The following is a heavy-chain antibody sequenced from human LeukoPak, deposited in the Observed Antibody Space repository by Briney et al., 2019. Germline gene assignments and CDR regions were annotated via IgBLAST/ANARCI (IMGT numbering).Heavy chain of an antibody. J-gene: IGHJ6*03. CDR3: ARVWYFTYYYYYYYMDV. V-gene: IGHV4-34*01. Sequence: KPSETLSLTCAVYGGSFSGYYWSWIRQPPGKGLEWIGEINHSGSTNYNPSLKSRVTISVDTSKNQFSLKLSSVTAADTAVYYCARVWYFTYYYYYYYMDVWGKGTTVTVSS. CDR1: GGSFSGYY. D-gene: IGHD3-10*01. CDR2: INHSGST.